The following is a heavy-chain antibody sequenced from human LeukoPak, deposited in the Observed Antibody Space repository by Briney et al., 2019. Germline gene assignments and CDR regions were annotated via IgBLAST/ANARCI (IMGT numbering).Heavy chain of an antibody. CDR2: IYYSGST. CDR3: ARDRGANIAAAGTFDY. D-gene: IGHD6-13*01. CDR1: GGSISSNDYY. Sequence: SETLSLTCTVSGGSISSNDYYWSWIRQHPGKGLEWIGYIYYSGSTYYNPSLKSRFTISVDTSKNQFSLKLSSVTAADTAVYYCARDRGANIAAAGTFDYWGQGTLVTVSS. V-gene: IGHV4-31*03. J-gene: IGHJ4*02.